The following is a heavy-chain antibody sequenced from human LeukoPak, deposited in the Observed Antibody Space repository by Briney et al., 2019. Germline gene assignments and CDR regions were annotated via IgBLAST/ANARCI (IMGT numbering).Heavy chain of an antibody. J-gene: IGHJ4*02. CDR2: IRSKAYGGTT. CDR3: TTQGVTMIVPVDY. Sequence: GGSLRLSCTASGFTFGDYAISWVRQAPGKGLEWVGFIRSKAYGGTTEYAASVKGRFTISRDDSRSIAYLQMNSLKTEDTAVYYCTTQGVTMIVPVDYWGQGTLVTVSS. V-gene: IGHV3-49*04. D-gene: IGHD3-22*01. CDR1: GFTFGDYA.